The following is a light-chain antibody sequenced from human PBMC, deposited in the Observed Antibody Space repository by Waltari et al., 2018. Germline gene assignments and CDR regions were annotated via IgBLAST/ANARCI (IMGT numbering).Light chain of an antibody. CDR1: QSVSRY. CDR3: QQRSNWPRT. J-gene: IGKJ1*01. Sequence: EIVLTQSPPTLSLSPGESATLSCRASQSVSRYLAWYQQKPGQAPRLLIYDASNRASGIPARFSGSGSGTDFSLTISSLEPEDFAVYYCQQRSNWPRTFGQGTKVEIK. CDR2: DAS. V-gene: IGKV3-11*01.